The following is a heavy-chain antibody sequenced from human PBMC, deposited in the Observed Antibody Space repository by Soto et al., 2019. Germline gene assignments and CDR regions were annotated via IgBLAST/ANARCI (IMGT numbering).Heavy chain of an antibody. CDR3: ARGRVRWQDS. CDR2: INPNSGDT. Sequence: QVQLVQSGAEVKKPGASVKVSCKASGYTFTNYDIHWVRQATGQGLEWMGWINPNSGDTGYAQKFEDRVPMTMDTSKSTAYMELSSLESEDTAVYSCARGRVRWQDSWGQGTLVTVSS. D-gene: IGHD2-15*01. V-gene: IGHV1-8*01. J-gene: IGHJ4*02. CDR1: GYTFTNYD.